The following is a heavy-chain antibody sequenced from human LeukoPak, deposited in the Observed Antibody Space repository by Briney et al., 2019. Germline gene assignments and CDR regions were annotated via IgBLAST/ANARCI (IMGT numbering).Heavy chain of an antibody. V-gene: IGHV3-53*01. Sequence: GGSLRLSCAISGLNISNNYMSWVRQAPGKGLECVSSLYSGGGTDYIDSVKGRSTISRDNFKNTLYLQMNSLRVEDTAVYYCARGWFGESRDSWGQGTRVTVSS. CDR2: LYSGGGT. D-gene: IGHD3-10*01. J-gene: IGHJ5*02. CDR3: ARGWFGESRDS. CDR1: GLNISNNY.